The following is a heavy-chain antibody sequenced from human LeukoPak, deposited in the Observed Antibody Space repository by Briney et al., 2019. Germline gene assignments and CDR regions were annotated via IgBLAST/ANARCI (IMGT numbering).Heavy chain of an antibody. CDR3: AREGGSWPLDY. V-gene: IGHV1-69*04. CDR1: GGTFSSYI. J-gene: IGHJ4*02. CDR2: IIPILAIA. D-gene: IGHD6-13*01. Sequence: GASVKVSCKASGGTFSSYIISWVRQAPGQGLEWMGRIIPILAIANYAQKFQGRVTITADESTSTAYMELSSLRSEDTAVYYCAREGGSWPLDYWGQGTLVTVSS.